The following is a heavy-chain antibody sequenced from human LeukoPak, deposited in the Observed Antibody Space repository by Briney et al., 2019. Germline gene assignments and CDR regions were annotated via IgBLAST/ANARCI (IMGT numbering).Heavy chain of an antibody. D-gene: IGHD3-16*02. CDR1: GFTFSTYA. CDR2: IWYDGSEQ. CDR3: AREGDSRWGELSP. V-gene: IGHV3-33*01. Sequence: GGSLRLSCAASGFTFSTYAIHWVRKAPSKGLEWVAVIWYDGSEQYYADSVKGRFIISRDNSKSTSDLQMNSLRAEDTAVYYCAREGDSRWGELSPWGQGTLVTVSA. J-gene: IGHJ1*01.